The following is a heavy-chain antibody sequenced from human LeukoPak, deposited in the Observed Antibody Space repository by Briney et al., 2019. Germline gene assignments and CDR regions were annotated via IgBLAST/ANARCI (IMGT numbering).Heavy chain of an antibody. CDR2: IYYSGST. D-gene: IGHD6-13*01. CDR1: GGSIRSYY. Sequence: SETLSLTCTVSGGSIRSYYWSWIRQPPGKGLERIGYIYYSGSTNYNPSLKSRVTISVDTSKNQFSLKLSSVTAADTAVYYCARGYSSSWSNWFDPWGQGTLVTVSS. V-gene: IGHV4-59*01. J-gene: IGHJ5*02. CDR3: ARGYSSSWSNWFDP.